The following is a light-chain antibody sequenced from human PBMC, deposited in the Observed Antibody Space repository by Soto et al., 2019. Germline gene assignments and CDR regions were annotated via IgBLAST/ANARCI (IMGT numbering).Light chain of an antibody. V-gene: IGKV4-1*01. CDR3: SSYTTSSTRV. Sequence: DIVMTQSPDSLAVSLGERATINCKSSQSILYSSNNKNYLVWYQQKPGQPPKVLIYWASTRESGVSNRFSGSKSGNTASLTISGLQAEDEADYYCSSYTTSSTRVFGPGT. CDR2: WAS. CDR1: QSILYSSNNKNY. J-gene: IGKJ3*01.